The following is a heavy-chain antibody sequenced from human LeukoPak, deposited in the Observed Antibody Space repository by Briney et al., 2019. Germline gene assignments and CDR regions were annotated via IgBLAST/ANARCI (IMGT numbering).Heavy chain of an antibody. D-gene: IGHD3-22*01. V-gene: IGHV3-74*01. CDR1: GFTFSSYW. J-gene: IGHJ4*02. Sequence: PGGSLRLSCAASGFTFSSYWMHWVRQAPGKRLVWVSRIHSDGSSTSYADSARGRFTISRDDAKSTLYLQMNSLRAEDTAVYYCARSGWPYYFDYWGQGTLVTVSS. CDR3: ARSGWPYYFDY. CDR2: IHSDGSST.